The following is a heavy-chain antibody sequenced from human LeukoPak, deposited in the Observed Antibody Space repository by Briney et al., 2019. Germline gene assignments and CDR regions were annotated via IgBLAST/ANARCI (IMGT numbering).Heavy chain of an antibody. Sequence: SVKVSCKASGGTFSSYAISWVRRAPGQGLEWMGGIIPIFGTANYAQKFQGRVTITADESTSTAYMELSSLRSEDTAVYYCATPNWGDDILTGYSSWGQGTLVTVSS. J-gene: IGHJ5*02. CDR2: IIPIFGTA. V-gene: IGHV1-69*13. CDR3: ATPNWGDDILTGYSS. D-gene: IGHD3-9*01. CDR1: GGTFSSYA.